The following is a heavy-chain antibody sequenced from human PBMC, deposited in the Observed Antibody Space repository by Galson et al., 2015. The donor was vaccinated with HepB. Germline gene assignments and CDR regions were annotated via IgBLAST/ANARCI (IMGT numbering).Heavy chain of an antibody. Sequence: SLRLSCAASGFTFSSYGMHWVRQAPGKGLEWVAVISYDGSNKYYADSVKGRFTISRDNSKNTLYLQMNSLRAEDTAVYHCAKGGQDYDILTGYYPLDAFDIWGQGTMVTVSS. D-gene: IGHD3-9*01. CDR3: AKGGQDYDILTGYYPLDAFDI. CDR1: GFTFSSYG. CDR2: ISYDGSNK. J-gene: IGHJ3*02. V-gene: IGHV3-30*18.